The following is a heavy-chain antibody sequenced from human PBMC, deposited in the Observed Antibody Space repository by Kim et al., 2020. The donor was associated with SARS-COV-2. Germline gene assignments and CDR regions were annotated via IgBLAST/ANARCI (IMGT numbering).Heavy chain of an antibody. CDR1: GFTFSSYG. Sequence: GGSLRLSCAASGFTFSSYGMHWVRQAPGKGLEWVAVISYDGSNKYYADSVKGRFTISRDNSKNTLYLQMNSLRAEDTAVYYCAKDWTPFIAAAGTRFDPWGQGTLVTVSS. CDR3: AKDWTPFIAAAGTRFDP. J-gene: IGHJ5*02. D-gene: IGHD6-13*01. CDR2: ISYDGSNK. V-gene: IGHV3-30*18.